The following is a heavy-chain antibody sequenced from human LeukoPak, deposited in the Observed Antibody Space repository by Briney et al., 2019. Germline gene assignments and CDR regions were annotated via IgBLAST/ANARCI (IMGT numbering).Heavy chain of an antibody. V-gene: IGHV4-39*07. CDR3: ASILGSGWYLDY. CDR1: GGSISSSSYY. D-gene: IGHD6-19*01. J-gene: IGHJ4*02. CDR2: IYYSGST. Sequence: SETLSLTCTVSGGSISSSSYYWGWIRQPPGKGLEWIGSIYYSGSTYYNPSLKSRVTISVDTSKNQFSLKLSSVTAADTAVYYCASILGSGWYLDYWGQGTLVTVSS.